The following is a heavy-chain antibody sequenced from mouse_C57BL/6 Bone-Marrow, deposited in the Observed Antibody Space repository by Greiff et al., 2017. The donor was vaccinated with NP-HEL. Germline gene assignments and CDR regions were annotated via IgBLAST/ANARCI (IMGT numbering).Heavy chain of an antibody. D-gene: IGHD4-1*01. CDR1: GYTFTDYY. J-gene: IGHJ2*01. Sequence: VQLQQSGAELVRPGASVKLSCKASGYTFTDYYINWVKQRPGQGLEWIARIYPGSGNTYYNEKFKGKATLTAEKSSSTAYMQLSSLTSEDSAVYFCARRANWDYFDYWGQGTTLTVSS. CDR3: ARRANWDYFDY. V-gene: IGHV1-76*01. CDR2: IYPGSGNT.